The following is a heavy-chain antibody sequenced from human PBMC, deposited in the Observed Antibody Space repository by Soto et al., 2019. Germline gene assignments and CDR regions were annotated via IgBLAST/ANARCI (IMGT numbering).Heavy chain of an antibody. CDR3: ARALPVAKGGFDP. CDR2: IYTAGGT. Sequence: EVQLVETGGGLIQPGGSLRLSCAASGFTVSNTYMTWVRQPQGKGLERVSVIYTAGGTNYADSVKGRFIIARDKSKNTLYLQMNSLRAEDTAVYYCARALPVAKGGFDPWGQGTLVTVSS. CDR1: GFTVSNTY. V-gene: IGHV3-53*02. D-gene: IGHD2-2*01. J-gene: IGHJ5*02.